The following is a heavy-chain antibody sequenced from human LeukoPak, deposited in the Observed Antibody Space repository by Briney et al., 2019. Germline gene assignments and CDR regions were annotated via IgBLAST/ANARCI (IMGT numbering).Heavy chain of an antibody. J-gene: IGHJ4*02. D-gene: IGHD3-22*01. V-gene: IGHV3-23*01. CDR3: AKMGSSGYFY. CDR2: FSCIGGTT. Sequence: GGXLRLSCAASGFTFSSYAMSWVGQAQGKGLEWLSSFSCIGGTTSYPDSVKGLFPISRDNSKNTLYLQMNSLRAEDTAVYYCAKMGSSGYFYWGQGTLVTVSS. CDR1: GFTFSSYA.